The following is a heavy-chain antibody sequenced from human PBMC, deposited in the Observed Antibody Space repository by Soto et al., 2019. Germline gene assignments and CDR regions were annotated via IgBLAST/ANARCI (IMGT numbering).Heavy chain of an antibody. D-gene: IGHD4-17*01. J-gene: IGHJ4*02. Sequence: EVQLVESGGGLVQPGGSLRLSCAGSGFTFSNYWMHWVRQAPGKGLEWVSRIDHDGPTDYADSVRGRFTISGDNAENTLSLQMNSLRPEDTAVYYCVRDSHGYYWGQGTLVTVSS. V-gene: IGHV3-74*01. CDR2: IDHDGPT. CDR3: VRDSHGYY. CDR1: GFTFSNYW.